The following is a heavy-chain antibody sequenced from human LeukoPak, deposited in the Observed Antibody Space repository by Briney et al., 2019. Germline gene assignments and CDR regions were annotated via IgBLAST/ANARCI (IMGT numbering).Heavy chain of an antibody. D-gene: IGHD4-11*01. V-gene: IGHV3-53*01. CDR3: AGLRGKITTIDY. CDR2: IYSGGST. Sequence: GGSLRLSCAASGFTVSSNSMNWVRQAPGKGLEWVSVIYSGGSTYYADSVKGRFTISRDNSKNTLYLQMNSLRADDTAVYYCAGLRGKITTIDYWGQGTLVTVSS. CDR1: GFTVSSNS. J-gene: IGHJ4*02.